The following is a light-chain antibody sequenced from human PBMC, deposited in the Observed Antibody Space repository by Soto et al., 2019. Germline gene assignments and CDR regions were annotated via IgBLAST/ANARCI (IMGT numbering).Light chain of an antibody. CDR1: SSDVGRYNY. CDR2: EVS. CDR3: SSYTSRSTWV. V-gene: IGLV2-14*01. Sequence: QSVLTQPASVSGSPGQSITISCTGTSSDVGRYNYVSWYQQHPGKVPKVIIYEVSYRPSGVSNRFSGSKSGNTASLTISELQAEDEAEYYCSSYTSRSTWVFGGGTKLTVL. J-gene: IGLJ2*01.